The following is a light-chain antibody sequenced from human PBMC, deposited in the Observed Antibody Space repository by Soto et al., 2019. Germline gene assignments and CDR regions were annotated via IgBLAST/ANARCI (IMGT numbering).Light chain of an antibody. CDR1: SSNTGTNS. J-gene: IGLJ2*01. V-gene: IGLV1-44*01. Sequence: QSVLTQPPSASGTPGQRVTISCSGSSSNTGTNSVNWYQHLPGTAPKLLIFNNNRRPSGVLDRFSGSKSGTSASLAISGLQSEDGGHYYCAAWDDRLKGLVFGGWTKLTVL. CDR2: NNN. CDR3: AAWDDRLKGLV.